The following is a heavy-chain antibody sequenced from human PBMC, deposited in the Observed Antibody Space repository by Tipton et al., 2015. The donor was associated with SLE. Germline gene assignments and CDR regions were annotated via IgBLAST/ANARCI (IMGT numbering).Heavy chain of an antibody. J-gene: IGHJ6*02. Sequence: TLSLTCAVYGGSFSGYYWSWIRQPPGKGLEWIGEINHSGSTNYNPSLKSRVTISVDTSKNQFSLKLSSVTAADTAVYYCARGRPPMVRGVIFLPYYYYGMDVWGQGTTVTVSS. V-gene: IGHV4-34*01. D-gene: IGHD3-10*01. CDR2: INHSGST. CDR3: ARGRPPMVRGVIFLPYYYYGMDV. CDR1: GGSFSGYY.